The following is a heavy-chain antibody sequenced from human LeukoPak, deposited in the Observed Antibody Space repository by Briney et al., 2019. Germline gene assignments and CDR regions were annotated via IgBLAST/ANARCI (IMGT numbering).Heavy chain of an antibody. D-gene: IGHD3-22*01. V-gene: IGHV3-30*18. J-gene: IGHJ4*02. CDR2: LSNDGSKS. CDR1: GFTFSSFG. Sequence: GGSLRLSCAASGFTFSSFGMHWVRQAPGKGLEWVAVLSNDGSKSYYADSVKGRFTISRDNSKNTLYLQMNSLTVEDTAVYYCAKVMIAFNAFDYWGQGTLVTVSS. CDR3: AKVMIAFNAFDY.